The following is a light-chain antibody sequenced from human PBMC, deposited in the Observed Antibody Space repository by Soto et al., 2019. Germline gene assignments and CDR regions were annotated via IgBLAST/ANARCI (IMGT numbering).Light chain of an antibody. CDR1: QSVSSS. V-gene: IGKV3-20*01. CDR2: GAS. J-gene: IGKJ1*01. CDR3: QQYGGSMT. Sequence: EIVKTQSPATLSVSPGERATLSCRASQSVSSSLAWYQHKPGQAPRLLIYGASNRATGIPDRFSGSGSGTDFTLTISRLEPEDFAVYYCQQYGGSMTFGQGTKVDI.